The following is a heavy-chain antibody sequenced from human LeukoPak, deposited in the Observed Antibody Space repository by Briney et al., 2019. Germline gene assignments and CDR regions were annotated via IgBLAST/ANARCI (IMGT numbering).Heavy chain of an antibody. V-gene: IGHV3-66*01. CDR1: AFTVSNNY. J-gene: IGHJ4*02. CDR2: IYSGGTT. Sequence: GSLRLSCAASAFTVSNNYMSWVRQAPGKGLEWVSVIYSGGTTNYADSVKGRFTISRGNSKNTLYLQMNSLRAEDTAVYYCATLTYGSGSYFNRLFDYWGQGTLVTVSS. D-gene: IGHD3-10*01. CDR3: ATLTYGSGSYFNRLFDY.